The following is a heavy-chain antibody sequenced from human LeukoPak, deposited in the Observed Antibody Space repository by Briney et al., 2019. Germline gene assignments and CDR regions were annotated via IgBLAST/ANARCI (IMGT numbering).Heavy chain of an antibody. CDR3: ASLYYYDSSGYSGLGRAFDI. CDR2: INPSGGST. J-gene: IGHJ3*02. V-gene: IGHV1-46*01. CDR1: GYTFTSYY. Sequence: GASVKVSCKASGYTFTSYYMHWVRQAPGQGLEWMGIINPSGGSTSYAQKFQGRVTMTRDMSTSTVYMELSSLRSEDTAVYYCASLYYYDSSGYSGLGRAFDIWGQGTMVTVSS. D-gene: IGHD3-22*01.